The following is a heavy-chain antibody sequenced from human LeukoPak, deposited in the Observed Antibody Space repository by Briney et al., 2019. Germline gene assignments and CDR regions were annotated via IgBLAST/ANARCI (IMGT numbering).Heavy chain of an antibody. CDR2: IYYSGSP. V-gene: IGHV4-59*12. CDR3: ARLLLGYYYYMDV. D-gene: IGHD3-16*01. Sequence: SETLFLTCTVSGGSISSYYWSWIRQSPGKGLEWVGYIYYSGSPNYNPSLKSRVTISVDTSKNQFSLKLSSVTAADTAVYYCARLLLGYYYYMDVWGKGTTVTISS. CDR1: GGSISSYY. J-gene: IGHJ6*03.